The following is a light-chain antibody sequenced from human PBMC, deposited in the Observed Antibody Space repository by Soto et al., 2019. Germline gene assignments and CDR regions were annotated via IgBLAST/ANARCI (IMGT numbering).Light chain of an antibody. CDR3: AAWDDSLSGFYV. J-gene: IGLJ1*01. CDR1: SSNSGSNY. CDR2: RNN. V-gene: IGLV1-47*01. Sequence: QTVVTQPPSASGTPGQRATISCSGSSSNSGSNYVYWYQQLPGTAPKLLIYRNNQRPSGVPDRFSGSKSGTSASLAISGLRSEDEADYYCAAWDDSLSGFYVFGTGTKLTVL.